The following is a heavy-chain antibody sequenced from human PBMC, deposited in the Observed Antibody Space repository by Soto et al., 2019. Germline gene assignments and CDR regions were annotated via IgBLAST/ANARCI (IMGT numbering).Heavy chain of an antibody. CDR3: VKVGYCSSTSCSTPFDD. Sequence: GGSLRLSCSASGFTFSSYAMHWVRQAPGKGLEYVSAISSNGGSTYYADSVKGRFTISRDNSKNTLYLQMSSLRAEDTAVYYCVKVGYCSSTSCSTPFDDWGQGTLVTVSS. CDR2: ISSNGGST. V-gene: IGHV3-64D*08. D-gene: IGHD2-2*02. J-gene: IGHJ4*02. CDR1: GFTFSSYA.